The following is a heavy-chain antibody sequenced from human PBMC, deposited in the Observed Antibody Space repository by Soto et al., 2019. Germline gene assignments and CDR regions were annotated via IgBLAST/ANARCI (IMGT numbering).Heavy chain of an antibody. D-gene: IGHD1-1*01. CDR2: ISYDGSNK. CDR3: ARHETGMPTV. Sequence: GGSLRLSCAASGFTFSSYAMHWVRQAPGKGLEWVAVISYDGSNKYYADSVKGRFTISRDNSKNTLYLQMNSLRAEDTAVYYCARHETGMPTVWGQGTLVTVSS. V-gene: IGHV3-30-3*01. J-gene: IGHJ4*02. CDR1: GFTFSSYA.